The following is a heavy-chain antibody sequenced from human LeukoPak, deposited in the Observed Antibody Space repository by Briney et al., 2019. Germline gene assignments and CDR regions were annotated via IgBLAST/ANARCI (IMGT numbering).Heavy chain of an antibody. D-gene: IGHD3-3*01. J-gene: IGHJ4*02. CDR1: GGSISSGDYY. Sequence: PSENLSLTCTVSGGSISSGDYYWSWIRQPPGKGLEWIGYIYYSGSTYYNPSLKSRVTISVDTSKNQFSLKLSSVTAADTAVYYCASNDFWSGFDYWGQGTLVTVSS. CDR3: ASNDFWSGFDY. V-gene: IGHV4-30-4*01. CDR2: IYYSGST.